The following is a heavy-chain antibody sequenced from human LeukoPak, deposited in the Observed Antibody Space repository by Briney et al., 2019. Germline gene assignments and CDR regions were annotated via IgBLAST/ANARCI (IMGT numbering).Heavy chain of an antibody. CDR1: GFSFTDYW. CDR2: NHPGDSDS. D-gene: IGHD2-8*01. Sequence: GESLKISCKASGFSFTDYWIGWVRQMPGKGLEWMGINHPGDSDSTYSPSFEGQVTFSADKSISTAYLSWSRLKASDTAMYYCARRARYCTPNSCRPDWYFDLWGRGTLVTVSS. V-gene: IGHV5-51*01. CDR3: ARRARYCTPNSCRPDWYFDL. J-gene: IGHJ2*01.